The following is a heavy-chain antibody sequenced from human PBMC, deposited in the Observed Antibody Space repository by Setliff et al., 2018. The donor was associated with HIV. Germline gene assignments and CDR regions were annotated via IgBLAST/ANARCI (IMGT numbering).Heavy chain of an antibody. CDR2: IIPIFGTA. CDR1: GGSFSSYA. J-gene: IGHJ4*02. D-gene: IGHD3-10*01. CDR3: AKDKGQKYADY. V-gene: IGHV1-69*05. Sequence: ASVKVSCKASGGSFSSYAISWVRQAPGQGLEWMGGIIPIFGTANYAQKFQGRVTITTDESTITAYMELSSLRSEDTAVYYCAKDKGQKYADYWGQGTVVTVSS.